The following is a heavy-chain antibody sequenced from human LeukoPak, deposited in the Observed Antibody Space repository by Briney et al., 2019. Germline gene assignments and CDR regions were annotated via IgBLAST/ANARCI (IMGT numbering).Heavy chain of an antibody. V-gene: IGHV3-23*01. J-gene: IGHJ4*02. CDR3: AKGGLGYSGYEAHFDY. CDR2: ISGSGGST. Sequence: GGSLRLSSAASGFTFSSYAMSWVRQAPGKGLEWVSAISGSGGSTYYADSVKGRFTISRDNSKNTLYLQMNSLRAEDTAVYYCAKGGLGYSGYEAHFDYWGQGTLVTVSS. D-gene: IGHD5-12*01. CDR1: GFTFSSYA.